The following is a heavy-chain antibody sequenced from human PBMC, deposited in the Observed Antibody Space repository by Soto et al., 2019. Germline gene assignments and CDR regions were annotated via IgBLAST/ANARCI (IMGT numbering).Heavy chain of an antibody. D-gene: IGHD1-26*01. CDR2: INSDGSST. J-gene: IGHJ4*02. CDR3: ARDLVSGSYDYYFDY. V-gene: IGHV3-74*01. CDR1: GFTFSSYW. Sequence: EVQLVESGGGLVQPGGSLRLSCAASGFTFSSYWMHWVRQAPGKGLLWVSRINSDGSSTSYADSVKGRFTISRDNAKNTLYLQMNSLRAEDTAVYYCARDLVSGSYDYYFDYWGQGTLVTVSS.